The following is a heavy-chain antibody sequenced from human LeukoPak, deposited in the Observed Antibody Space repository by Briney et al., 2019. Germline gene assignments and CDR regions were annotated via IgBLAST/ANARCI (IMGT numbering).Heavy chain of an antibody. CDR3: ARDPPTGTDY. CDR2: ISYDGSNK. D-gene: IGHD3-10*01. V-gene: IGHV3-30*04. CDR1: GFTFSSYA. Sequence: AGGSLRLSCAASGFTFSSYAMHWVRQAPGKGLEWVAVISYDGSNKYYADSVKGRFTISRDNSKNTLYLQMNSLRAEDTAVYYCARDPPTGTDYWGQGTLVTVSS. J-gene: IGHJ4*02.